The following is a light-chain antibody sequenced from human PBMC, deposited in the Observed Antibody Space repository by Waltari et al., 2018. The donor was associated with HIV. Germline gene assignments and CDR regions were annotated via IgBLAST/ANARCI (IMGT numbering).Light chain of an antibody. CDR1: SSAVGGYNY. V-gene: IGLV2-14*03. CDR2: HVS. CDR3: TSYTSSNTLVI. Sequence: QSALTQPASVSGSPGQSITISCTGTSSAVGGYNYVSWYQQHPGKAPKLMIYHVSNRPSGVSNRFSDSKSGNTASLTISGLQAEDEADYYCTSYTSSNTLVIFGGGTKLTVL. J-gene: IGLJ2*01.